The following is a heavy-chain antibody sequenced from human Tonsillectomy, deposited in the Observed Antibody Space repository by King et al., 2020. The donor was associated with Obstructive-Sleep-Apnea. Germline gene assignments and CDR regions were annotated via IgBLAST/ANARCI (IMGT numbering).Heavy chain of an antibody. CDR2: ISYDGSNK. V-gene: IGHV3-30-3*01. CDR1: GFTFSNYA. J-gene: IGHJ6*02. CDR3: ARDAWWDARGYYYGMDV. D-gene: IGHD1-26*01. Sequence: VQLVESGGGVVQPGRSLRLSCAASGFTFSNYAMHWVRQAPGKGLEWVAVISYDGSNKYYADSVKGRFTISRDNSKNTLYLQMNSLRAEDTAVYYCARDAWWDARGYYYGMDVWGQGTTVTVSS.